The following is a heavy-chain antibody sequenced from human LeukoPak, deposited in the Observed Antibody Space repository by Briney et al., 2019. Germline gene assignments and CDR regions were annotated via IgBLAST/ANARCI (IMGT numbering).Heavy chain of an antibody. V-gene: IGHV3-23*01. CDR1: GFTFSTYA. J-gene: IGHJ4*01. Sequence: GGSLRLSCAASGFTFSTYAMSWVRQAPGKGLEWVSAISGSGGSTYYADSVKGRFTISRDNSKNTLYLQMNSLRADDTAVYYCATRRDYSNSLRYFDYWGHGNLVTVSS. CDR3: ATRRDYSNSLRYFDY. D-gene: IGHD4-4*01. CDR2: ISGSGGST.